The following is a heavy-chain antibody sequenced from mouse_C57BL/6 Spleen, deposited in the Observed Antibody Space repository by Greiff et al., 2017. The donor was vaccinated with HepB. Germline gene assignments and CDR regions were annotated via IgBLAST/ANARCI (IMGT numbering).Heavy chain of an antibody. Sequence: VQLQQSGAELVKPGASVKLSCKASGYTFTSYWMHWVKQRPGQGLEWIGMIHPNSGSTNYNEKFKSKATLTVDKSSSTAYMQLSSLTSEDSAVYYWARGNYGNYGYFDYWGQGTTLTVSS. CDR2: IHPNSGST. V-gene: IGHV1-64*01. J-gene: IGHJ2*01. CDR3: ARGNYGNYGYFDY. CDR1: GYTFTSYW. D-gene: IGHD2-1*01.